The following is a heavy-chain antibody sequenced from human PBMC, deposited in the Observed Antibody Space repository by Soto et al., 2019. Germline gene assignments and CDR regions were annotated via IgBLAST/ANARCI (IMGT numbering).Heavy chain of an antibody. V-gene: IGHV1-69*13. Sequence: ASGKVSCKAAGGTFSSYAISWVRQARGQGLEWMGGIIPIFGTANYAQKFQGRVTITADESTSTAYMELSSLRSEDTAVYYCARDRGIAAAGGFDPWGQGTLVTVSS. J-gene: IGHJ5*02. CDR2: IIPIFGTA. D-gene: IGHD6-13*01. CDR3: ARDRGIAAAGGFDP. CDR1: GGTFSSYA.